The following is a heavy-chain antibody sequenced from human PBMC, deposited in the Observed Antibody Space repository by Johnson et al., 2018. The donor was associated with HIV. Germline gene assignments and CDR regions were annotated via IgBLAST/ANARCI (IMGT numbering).Heavy chain of an antibody. V-gene: IGHV3-30*04. CDR3: ARGGNEIDAFDI. Sequence: QVHLVESGGGVVQPGRSLRLYCVASGFPFSTYAIHWVRQAPGKGLEWVAVISYDGSNKYYADSVKGRFTISRDNSKNTLYLQMNSLRAEDTAVYYCARGGNEIDAFDIWGQGTMVSVSS. CDR1: GFPFSTYA. D-gene: IGHD1-1*01. J-gene: IGHJ3*02. CDR2: ISYDGSNK.